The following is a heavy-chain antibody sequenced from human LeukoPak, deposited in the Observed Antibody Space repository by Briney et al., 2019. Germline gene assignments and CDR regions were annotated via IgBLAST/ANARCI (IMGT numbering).Heavy chain of an antibody. CDR1: GFTFSGYW. D-gene: IGHD2-2*01. Sequence: KPGGSLRLSCVGSGFTFSGYWMNWVRQAPGKGLEWVSCISSRSDYKYYADSVKGRFTISRDNAKNSLYLQMDSLRAEDTAVYYCASLHDIVIIPDATIDYWGQGTLVTVSS. V-gene: IGHV3-21*01. CDR3: ASLHDIVIIPDATIDY. CDR2: ISSRSDYK. J-gene: IGHJ4*02.